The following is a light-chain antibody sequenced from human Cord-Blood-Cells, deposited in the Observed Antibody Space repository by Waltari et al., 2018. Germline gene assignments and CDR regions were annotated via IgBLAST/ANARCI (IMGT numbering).Light chain of an antibody. J-gene: IGLJ2*01. V-gene: IGLV3-1*01. Sequence: SYELTQPPSVSVSPGQTASITCSGDKLGDKYACWYQQKPGQSPVLGIYQDSKRPSGIPERFSGSNPGNTATLTIGGTQAMDEADYYCQAWDSSTVVFGGGTKLTVL. CDR3: QAWDSSTVV. CDR1: KLGDKY. CDR2: QDS.